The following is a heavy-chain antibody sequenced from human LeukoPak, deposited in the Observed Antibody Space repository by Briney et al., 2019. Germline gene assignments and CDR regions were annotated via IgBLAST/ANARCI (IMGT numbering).Heavy chain of an antibody. CDR1: GGSISSGGYY. Sequence: SQTLSLTCTVSGGSISSGGYYWSWVRQPPGKGLEWIGYVYYSGTTGTTNYNPSLKSRITISVDTSKNQFSLKLSSVTAADTAVYYCARHRDYYRFDSWGQGTLVTVSS. D-gene: IGHD3-10*01. CDR3: ARHRDYYRFDS. CDR2: VYYSGTTGTT. V-gene: IGHV4-61*08. J-gene: IGHJ4*02.